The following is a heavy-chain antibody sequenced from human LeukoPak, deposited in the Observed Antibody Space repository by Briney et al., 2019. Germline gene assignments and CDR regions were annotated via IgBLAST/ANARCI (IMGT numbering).Heavy chain of an antibody. Sequence: GGSLRLSCTASGFAFSSYAMSWVRQAPGVGLEWVSAIDGGGGRTWHADSVRGRFTISRDNSKNTLFMQMNSLRAEDTAVYYCAKAFYDSSGSRYDYWGQGTLVTVSS. CDR1: GFAFSSYA. D-gene: IGHD3-22*01. V-gene: IGHV3-23*01. CDR3: AKAFYDSSGSRYDY. CDR2: IDGGGGRT. J-gene: IGHJ4*02.